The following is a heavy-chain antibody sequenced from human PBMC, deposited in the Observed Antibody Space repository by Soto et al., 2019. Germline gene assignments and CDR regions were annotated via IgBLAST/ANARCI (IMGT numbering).Heavy chain of an antibody. V-gene: IGHV3-48*01. D-gene: IGHD4-17*01. CDR2: ISSSTNTI. CDR3: ARDGFGDSYFDY. J-gene: IGHJ4*02. Sequence: EVQLVESGGGLVQPAGSLRLSCAASGFTFSTYSMNWVRQAPGKGLEWVSYISSSTNTIYYADSVKGRFSISRDNAKNSLYLQMNNLRAGDTAVYFCARDGFGDSYFDYWGQGSLVTVSS. CDR1: GFTFSTYS.